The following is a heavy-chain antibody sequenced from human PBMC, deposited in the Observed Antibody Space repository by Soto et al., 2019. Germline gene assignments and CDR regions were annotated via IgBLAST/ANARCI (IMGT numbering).Heavy chain of an antibody. CDR2: IYTSGST. CDR1: GGSISSYY. D-gene: IGHD2-2*02. CDR3: ARDVSFRVPAAILGYYYYGMDV. Sequence: PSETLSLTCTVSGGSISSYYWSWIRQPAGKGLEWIGRIYTSGSTNYNPSLKSRVTMSVDTSKNQFSLKLSSVTAADTAVYYCARDVSFRVPAAILGYYYYGMDVWGQGTTVTVSS. J-gene: IGHJ6*02. V-gene: IGHV4-4*07.